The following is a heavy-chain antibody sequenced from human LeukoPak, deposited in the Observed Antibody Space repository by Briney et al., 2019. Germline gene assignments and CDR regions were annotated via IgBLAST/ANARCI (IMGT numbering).Heavy chain of an antibody. Sequence: SETLSLTCTVSGGSISSYYWSWIRQPAGKGLEWIGRIYTSGSTNYNPSLKSRVTMSVDTSKNQFSLKLSSVTAADTAVYYCARCAPRWLLAEDDAFDIWGQGTMVTVSS. J-gene: IGHJ3*02. CDR3: ARCAPRWLLAEDDAFDI. CDR2: IYTSGST. V-gene: IGHV4-4*07. CDR1: GGSISSYY. D-gene: IGHD5-18*01.